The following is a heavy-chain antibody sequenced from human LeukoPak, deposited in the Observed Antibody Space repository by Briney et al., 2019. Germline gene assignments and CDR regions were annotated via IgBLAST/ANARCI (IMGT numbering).Heavy chain of an antibody. V-gene: IGHV4-4*09. Sequence: SETLSLTCTVSGGPTSSYYWSWIRQPPGKRLQWIGYIHTSGSTNYNPSLKSRVTISLDTSKKQFSLKLSSVTAADTAVYYCARLYWNLHYFDYWGQGALVTVSS. CDR2: IHTSGST. CDR3: ARLYWNLHYFDY. D-gene: IGHD1-1*01. J-gene: IGHJ4*02. CDR1: GGPTSSYY.